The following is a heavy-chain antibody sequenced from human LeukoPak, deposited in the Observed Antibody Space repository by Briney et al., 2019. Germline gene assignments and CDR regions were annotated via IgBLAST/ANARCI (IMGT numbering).Heavy chain of an antibody. CDR2: ISGSGGST. Sequence: QTGGSLRLSCAASGFTFSSYGMSWVRQAPGKGLEWVSAISGSGGSTYYADSVKGRFTISRDNSKNTLYLQMNSLRAEDTAVYYCAKGYYDILTGSDYWGQGTLVTVSS. CDR1: GFTFSSYG. V-gene: IGHV3-23*01. D-gene: IGHD3-9*01. CDR3: AKGYYDILTGSDY. J-gene: IGHJ4*02.